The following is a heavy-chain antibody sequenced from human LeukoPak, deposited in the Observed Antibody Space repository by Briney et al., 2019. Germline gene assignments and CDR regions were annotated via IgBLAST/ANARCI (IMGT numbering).Heavy chain of an antibody. D-gene: IGHD6-19*01. V-gene: IGHV3-7*01. CDR3: SSQPAVLDLDC. J-gene: IGHJ4*02. CDR2: IKPDGSGK. CDR1: GFGFSSYW. Sequence: GGSLRLSCAASGFGFSSYWMTWVRQAPGKGPEWVANIKPDGSGKNYVDSVKGRFTISRDNAKNSLYLQMRGLRVEDTAVYYCSSQPAVLDLDCWGQGTLVTVSS.